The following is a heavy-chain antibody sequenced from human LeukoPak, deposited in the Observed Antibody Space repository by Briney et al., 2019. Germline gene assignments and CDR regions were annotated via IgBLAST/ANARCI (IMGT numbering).Heavy chain of an antibody. CDR1: GFTFSSYA. CDR2: ISYDGSNK. V-gene: IGHV3-30-3*01. Sequence: GRSLRLSCAASGFTFSSYAMHWVRPAPGKGLEWVAVISYDGSNKYYAASVKGRFTISRDNAKNSLYLQMNSLRDEDTAVYYCASSGSYRFDYWGQGTLVTASS. J-gene: IGHJ4*02. D-gene: IGHD1-26*01. CDR3: ASSGSYRFDY.